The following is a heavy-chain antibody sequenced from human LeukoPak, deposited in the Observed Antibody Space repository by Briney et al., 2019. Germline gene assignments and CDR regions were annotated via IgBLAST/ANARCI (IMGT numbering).Heavy chain of an antibody. D-gene: IGHD3-22*01. CDR3: ARGRKTYYYDSSGYYYHDY. CDR1: GGSISSYY. J-gene: IGHJ4*02. CDR2: IYTSGST. V-gene: IGHV4-4*07. Sequence: SETLSLTCTVSGGSISSYYWSWIRQPAGKGLEWIGRIYTSGSTYYNPSLKSRVTISVDTSKNQFSLKLSSVTAADTAVYYCARGRKTYYYDSSGYYYHDYWGQGTLVTVSS.